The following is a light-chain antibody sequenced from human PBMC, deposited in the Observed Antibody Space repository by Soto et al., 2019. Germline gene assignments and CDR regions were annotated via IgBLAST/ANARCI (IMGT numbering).Light chain of an antibody. CDR1: SSNIGNND. CDR2: SNN. CDR3: AAWDDMSGEV. J-gene: IGLJ1*01. Sequence: QSVLTQPPSTSGTPGQRVTISCSGSSSNIGNNDVYWYQQLPGTAPKLLIYSNNQRPSGVPDRFSGSLSGTSASLAISGLRSEDEADYYCAAWDDMSGEVFGPGTKVTVL. V-gene: IGLV1-47*02.